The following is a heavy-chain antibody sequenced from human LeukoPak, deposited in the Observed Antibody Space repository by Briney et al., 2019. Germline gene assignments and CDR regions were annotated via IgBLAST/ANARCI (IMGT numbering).Heavy chain of an antibody. Sequence: GASVKVSCKASGYTFTSYYMHWVRQAPGQGLEWMGWINPNSGGTNYAQKFQGRVTMTRDTSISTAYMELSRLRSDDTAVYYCARVREKGGIFTIWGQGTLVTVSS. J-gene: IGHJ4*02. D-gene: IGHD3-10*01. CDR3: ARVREKGGIFTI. CDR1: GYTFTSYY. CDR2: INPNSGGT. V-gene: IGHV1-2*02.